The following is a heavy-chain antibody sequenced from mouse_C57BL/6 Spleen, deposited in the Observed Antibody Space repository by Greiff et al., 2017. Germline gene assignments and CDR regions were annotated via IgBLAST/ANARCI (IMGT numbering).Heavy chain of an antibody. CDR2: IDPETGGT. D-gene: IGHD2-13*01. V-gene: IGHV1-15*01. Sequence: QVQLQQSGAELVRPGASVTLSCKASGYTFTDYEMHWVKQTPVHGLEWIGAIDPETGGTAYNQKFKGKAILTADKSSSTAYMELRSLTSEDSAVYYCTRYGDGDYDSFDSWGQGTTLTVSS. CDR3: TRYGDGDYDSFDS. J-gene: IGHJ2*01. CDR1: GYTFTDYE.